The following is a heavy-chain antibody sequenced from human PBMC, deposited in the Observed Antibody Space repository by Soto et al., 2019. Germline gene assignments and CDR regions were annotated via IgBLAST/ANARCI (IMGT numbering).Heavy chain of an antibody. CDR1: GGSISSGGYY. CDR2: IYYSGST. Sequence: SETLSLTCTVSGGSISSGGYYWSWIRQHPGKGLEWIGYIYYSGSTYYNPSLKSRVTISVDTSKIQFSLKLSSVTAADTAVYYCARANTYYYGYVDYWGQGTLVTVSS. J-gene: IGHJ4*02. D-gene: IGHD3-10*01. CDR3: ARANTYYYGYVDY. V-gene: IGHV4-31*03.